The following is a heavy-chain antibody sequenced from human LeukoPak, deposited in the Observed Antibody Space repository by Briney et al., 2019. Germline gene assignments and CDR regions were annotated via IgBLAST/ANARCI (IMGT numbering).Heavy chain of an antibody. J-gene: IGHJ6*03. Sequence: SVKVSCKASGGTFSSYAISWVRQAPGQGLEWMGGIIPIFGTAHYAQKFQGRVTITADESTSTAYMELSSLRSEDTAVYYCARDRGHYYYFYMDFWGKGTTVTVSS. D-gene: IGHD3-10*01. CDR3: ARDRGHYYYFYMDF. CDR1: GGTFSSYA. V-gene: IGHV1-69*13. CDR2: IIPIFGTA.